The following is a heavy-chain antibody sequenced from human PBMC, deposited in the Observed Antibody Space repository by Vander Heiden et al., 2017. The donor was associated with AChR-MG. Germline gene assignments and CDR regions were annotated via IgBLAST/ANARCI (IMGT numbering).Heavy chain of an antibody. V-gene: IGHV4-30-4*01. Sequence: QVQLQESGPGLVTPSQTLSLTCTVSTGSISSGDYYWSWIRQPPGKVFEWIGYIYYSGSTYYNPSLKSRLTISFDTSKNQFSLKLSSVTAADTAVYYCARGGYYGRNFDNWGQGTLVTVSS. CDR2: IYYSGST. D-gene: IGHD3-3*01. J-gene: IGHJ4*02. CDR3: ARGGYYGRNFDN. CDR1: TGSISSGDYY.